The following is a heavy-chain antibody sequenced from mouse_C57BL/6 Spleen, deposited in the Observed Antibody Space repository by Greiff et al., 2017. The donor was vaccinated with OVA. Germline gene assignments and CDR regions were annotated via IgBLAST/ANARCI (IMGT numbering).Heavy chain of an antibody. V-gene: IGHV1-55*01. D-gene: IGHD2-5*01. J-gene: IGHJ2*01. CDR2: IYPGSGST. Sequence: QVHVKQPGAELVKPGASVKMSCKASGYTFTSYWITWVKQRPGQGLEWIGDIYPGSGSTNYNEKFKSKATLTVDTSSSTAYMQLSSLTSEDSAVYYCERESRYSNYYFDYGGQGTTLTVAS. CDR3: ERESRYSNYYFDY. CDR1: GYTFTSYW.